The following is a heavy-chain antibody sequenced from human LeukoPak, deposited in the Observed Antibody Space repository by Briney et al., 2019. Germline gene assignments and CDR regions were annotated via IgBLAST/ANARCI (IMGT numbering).Heavy chain of an antibody. CDR2: ISGGGTAR. Sequence: GGSLRLSCAASGFTSSSYWMHWVRQVPGKGLVWVSRISGGGTARNYADSVKGRFTISRDDAKNTVDLQMNSLRGEDTAVYYCAREPPEDYYDNPYIDYWGQGTLVTVSS. D-gene: IGHD3-22*01. CDR3: AREPPEDYYDNPYIDY. CDR1: GFTSSSYW. V-gene: IGHV3-74*01. J-gene: IGHJ4*02.